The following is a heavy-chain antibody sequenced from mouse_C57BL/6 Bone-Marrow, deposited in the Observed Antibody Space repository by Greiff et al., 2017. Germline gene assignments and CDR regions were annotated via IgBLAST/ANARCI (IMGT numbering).Heavy chain of an antibody. Sequence: VQLQQSGPGLVKPSQSLSLTCSVTGYSITSGYYWNWIRQFPGNKLEWMGYISYDGSNNYNPSLKNRISITRDPSKNQFFLKLNSVTTEDTATXYCAREGIYYGNSYWYFDVWGTGTTVTVSS. D-gene: IGHD2-1*01. CDR2: ISYDGSN. J-gene: IGHJ1*03. CDR3: AREGIYYGNSYWYFDV. CDR1: GYSITSGYY. V-gene: IGHV3-6*01.